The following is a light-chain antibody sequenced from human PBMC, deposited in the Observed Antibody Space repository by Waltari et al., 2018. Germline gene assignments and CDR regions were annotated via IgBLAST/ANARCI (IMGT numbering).Light chain of an antibody. CDR2: GAS. V-gene: IGKV3-20*01. CDR1: QSVSRSR. CDR3: QQFGSSVMYT. J-gene: IGKJ2*01. Sequence: EVVLTQSPGTLALSPRERATLSCRASQSVSRSRIAWYLHKPGQAPRLLIYGASGRATGIPDRFSGSGSGTDFTLTISRVEPEDFAVYYCQQFGSSVMYTFGQGTKLEIE.